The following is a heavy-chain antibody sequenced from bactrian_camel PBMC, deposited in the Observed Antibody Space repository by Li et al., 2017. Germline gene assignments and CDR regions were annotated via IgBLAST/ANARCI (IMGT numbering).Heavy chain of an antibody. V-gene: IGHV3S40*01. CDR2: IHSGGGST. Sequence: VQLVESGGGLVQPGGSLRLSCAASGFTFSVYAMSWVRRAPGKGLEWVSGIHSGGGSTYYTDSVKGRFTISRDNAKNALLLQMNSLKPEDTAMYYCAADQRTQQCGLAYGFDFGYWGQGTQVTVS. J-gene: IGHJ6*01. D-gene: IGHD5*01. CDR1: GFTFSVYA. CDR3: AADQRTQQCGLAYGFDFGY.